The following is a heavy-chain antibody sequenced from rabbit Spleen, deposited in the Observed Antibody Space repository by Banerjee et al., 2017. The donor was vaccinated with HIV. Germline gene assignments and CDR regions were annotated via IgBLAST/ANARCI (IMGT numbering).Heavy chain of an antibody. Sequence: QSLEESGGDLVKPGASLTLTCTASGFSFSSNDYMCWVRQAPGKGLEWISCIDPVFGITYYASWVNGRFSISRENAQNTVFLQMTSLTAADTATYFCARDGAGGSYFALWGPGTLVTVS. CDR3: ARDGAGGSYFAL. J-gene: IGHJ4*01. CDR2: IDPVFGIT. V-gene: IGHV1S40*01. CDR1: GFSFSSNDY. D-gene: IGHD8-1*01.